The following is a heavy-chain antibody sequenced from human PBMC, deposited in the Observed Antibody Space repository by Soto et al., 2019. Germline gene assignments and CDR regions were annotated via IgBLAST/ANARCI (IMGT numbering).Heavy chain of an antibody. J-gene: IGHJ6*01. Sequence: EVQLVESGGGLVQPGGSLRLYCAASGFTFSDHYMDWVRQAPGKGLEWVARSRNRVNSHTTEYAASVKVRFTISRDESKSSLYLQMNSLKIDDTAVYYCTRGLLGGAPSYTFHGMDVWGQGTTVTVSS. CDR2: SRNRVNSHTT. CDR3: TRGLLGGAPSYTFHGMDV. V-gene: IGHV3-72*01. CDR1: GFTFSDHY. D-gene: IGHD1-26*01.